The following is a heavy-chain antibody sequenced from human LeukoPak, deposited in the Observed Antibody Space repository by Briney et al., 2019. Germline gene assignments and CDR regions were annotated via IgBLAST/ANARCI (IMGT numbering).Heavy chain of an antibody. CDR3: ARGPRIVGATNLDY. J-gene: IGHJ4*02. D-gene: IGHD1-26*01. Sequence: GGSLRLSCAASEFTFSSYSMNWVRQAPGKGLEWVSYISSSSSTIYYADSVKGRFTISRDNAKNSLYLQMNSLRAEDTAVYYCARGPRIVGATNLDYWGQGTLVTVSS. CDR1: EFTFSSYS. V-gene: IGHV3-48*01. CDR2: ISSSSSTI.